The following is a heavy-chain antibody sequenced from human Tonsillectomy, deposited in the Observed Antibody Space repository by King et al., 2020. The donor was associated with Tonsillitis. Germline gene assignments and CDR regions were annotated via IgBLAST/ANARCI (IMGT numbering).Heavy chain of an antibody. V-gene: IGHV3-33*08. Sequence: VQLVESGGGVVQPGRSLRLSCVASGFTFSSYGMHWVRQAPGKGLEWVAVIWYEGSNQYYSDSVRGRFTISRDNSKKTLYLQMNSLRAEDTAVYYCASGSSGYSSSWYPPGDAFAIWGQGTMVTVSS. CDR3: ASGSSGYSSSWYPPGDAFAI. CDR2: IWYEGSNQ. D-gene: IGHD6-13*01. CDR1: GFTFSSYG. J-gene: IGHJ3*02.